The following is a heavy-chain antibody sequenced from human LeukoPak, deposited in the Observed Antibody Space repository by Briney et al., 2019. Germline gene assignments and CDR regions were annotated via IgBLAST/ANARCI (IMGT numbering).Heavy chain of an antibody. CDR1: GFTVSSNY. D-gene: IGHD3-10*01. CDR2: IYSGGST. Sequence: GGSLRLSCAASGFTVSSNYMSWVRQAPGKGLEWVSVIYSGGSTYYADSVKGRLTISRDNSKSTVYVQMPSLRAEDTAVYYCARSLGDYYGSGSYSANWFDPWGQGTLVTVSS. J-gene: IGHJ5*02. V-gene: IGHV3-66*01. CDR3: ARSLGDYYGSGSYSANWFDP.